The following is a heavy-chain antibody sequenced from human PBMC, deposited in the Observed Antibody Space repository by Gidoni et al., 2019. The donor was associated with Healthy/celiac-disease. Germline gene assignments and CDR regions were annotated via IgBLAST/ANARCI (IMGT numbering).Heavy chain of an antibody. CDR2: IRSKAYGGTT. CDR1: GFTFGDYA. CDR3: TRDFYSSGWYDY. V-gene: IGHV3-49*04. D-gene: IGHD6-19*01. J-gene: IGHJ4*02. Sequence: EVQLVESGGGLVKPGRSLRLSCTASGFTFGDYAMSWVRQAPGKGLEWVGFIRSKAYGGTTEYAASVKGRFTISRDDSKSIAYLQMNSLKTEDTAVYYCTRDFYSSGWYDYWGQGTLVTVSS.